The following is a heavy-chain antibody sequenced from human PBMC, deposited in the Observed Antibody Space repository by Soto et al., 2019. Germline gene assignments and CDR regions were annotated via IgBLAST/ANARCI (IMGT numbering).Heavy chain of an antibody. D-gene: IGHD5-18*01. CDR1: GFTFDDYA. Sequence: GGSLRLSCAASGFTFDDYAMHWVRQTPGKGLEWVSGINWNRGSIGYADSVKGRFTISKDIANNSLYLQMNSLRAEDTGLYYCAKALSGYTYGPFDYWGQGTQVTVSS. CDR2: INWNRGSI. CDR3: AKALSGYTYGPFDY. V-gene: IGHV3-9*01. J-gene: IGHJ4*02.